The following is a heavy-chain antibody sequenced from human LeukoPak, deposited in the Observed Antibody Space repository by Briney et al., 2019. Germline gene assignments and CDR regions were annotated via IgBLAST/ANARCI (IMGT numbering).Heavy chain of an antibody. J-gene: IGHJ1*01. D-gene: IGHD3-22*01. Sequence: PSETLSLTCTVSGGSLSSYYWSWIRQPPGKGLEWIGYIYYSGSTNYNPSLKSRVTISVDTSKNQFSLKLSSVTAADTAVYYCARARAGGYYKYFQHWGQGTLVTVSS. CDR3: ARARAGGYYKYFQH. CDR1: GGSLSSYY. V-gene: IGHV4-59*01. CDR2: IYYSGST.